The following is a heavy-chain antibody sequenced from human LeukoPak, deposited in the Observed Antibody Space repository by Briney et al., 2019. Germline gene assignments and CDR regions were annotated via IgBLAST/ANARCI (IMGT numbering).Heavy chain of an antibody. CDR2: INPDSGDS. Sequence: ASVKVSCKASGYTFTSYYMHWVRQAPGQGLDWMGWINPDSGDSKYAQKFQGRVAMTRDTSISTAYMELSRLRSDDTAVYYCARYHYGSGSVDYWGQGTLVTISS. J-gene: IGHJ4*02. CDR3: ARYHYGSGSVDY. D-gene: IGHD3-10*01. V-gene: IGHV1-2*02. CDR1: GYTFTSYY.